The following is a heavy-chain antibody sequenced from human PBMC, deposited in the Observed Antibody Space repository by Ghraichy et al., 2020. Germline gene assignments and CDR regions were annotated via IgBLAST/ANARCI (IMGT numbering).Heavy chain of an antibody. V-gene: IGHV5-51*01. CDR3: ARQGHYNILTGYHSGEFDS. CDR2: IYPGDSDT. Sequence: GESLNISCKGSGYSFTTYWIGWVRQMPGKGLEWVGIIYPGDSDTRYSTSFQGQVTMSADKSISTAYLQWSSLKASDTAIYYCARQGHYNILTGYHSGEFDSWGQGTLVTVSS. D-gene: IGHD3-9*01. CDR1: GYSFTTYW. J-gene: IGHJ4*02.